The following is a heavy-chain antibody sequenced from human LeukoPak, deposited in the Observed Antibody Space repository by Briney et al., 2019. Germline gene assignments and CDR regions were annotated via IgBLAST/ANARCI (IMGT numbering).Heavy chain of an antibody. CDR3: ARLGGSGWPRGILDY. V-gene: IGHV4-4*02. CDR2: IYHSGST. CDR1: GGSISSSNW. Sequence: SGTLSLTCAVSGGSISSSNWWSWVRQPPGKGLEWIGEIYHSGSTNYNPSLKSRVTISVDKSKNQFSLKLSSMTAADTAVYYCARLGGSGWPRGILDYWGQGTLVTVSS. J-gene: IGHJ4*02. D-gene: IGHD6-19*01.